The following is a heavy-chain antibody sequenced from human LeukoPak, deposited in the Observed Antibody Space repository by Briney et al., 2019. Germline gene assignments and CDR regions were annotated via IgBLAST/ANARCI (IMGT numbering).Heavy chain of an antibody. CDR3: AKIGLTTHRGPGDY. J-gene: IGHJ4*02. CDR1: GFTFSSYG. V-gene: IGHV3-30*18. CDR2: ISYDGSNK. D-gene: IGHD4-11*01. Sequence: GGSLRLSCAASGFTFSSYGMHWVRQAPGKGLEWVAVISYDGSNKYYADSVKGRFTISRDNSKNTLYLQMNSLRAEDTAVYYCAKIGLTTHRGPGDYWGQGTLVTVSS.